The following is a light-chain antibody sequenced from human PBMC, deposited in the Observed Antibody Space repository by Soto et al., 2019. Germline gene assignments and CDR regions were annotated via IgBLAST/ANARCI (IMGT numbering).Light chain of an antibody. V-gene: IGLV2-14*01. J-gene: IGLJ1*01. CDR2: DVS. CDR3: SSYTSSSTLLV. Sequence: QSVLTQPASVSGSPGQSITISCTGTSSDVGGYDYVSWYQQHPGKAPKLMIYDVSNRPSGVSNRFSGSKSGNTASLTISGLQAEDEADYYCSSYTSSSTLLVFGTGTKVTAL. CDR1: SSDVGGYDY.